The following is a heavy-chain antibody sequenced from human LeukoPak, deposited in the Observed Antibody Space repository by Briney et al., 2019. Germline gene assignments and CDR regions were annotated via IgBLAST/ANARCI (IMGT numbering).Heavy chain of an antibody. D-gene: IGHD6-19*01. J-gene: IGHJ4*02. V-gene: IGHV4-4*07. CDR2: IYTSGST. CDR1: GGSISSYY. CDR3: ARGLIAVAGTHFDY. Sequence: PSETLSLTCTVSGGSISSYYWSWIRQPAGKGLEWIGRIYTSGSTNYNPSLKSRVTMSVDTSKNQFSLKLSSVTAADTAVYYCARGLIAVAGTHFDYWGQGTLVTVSS.